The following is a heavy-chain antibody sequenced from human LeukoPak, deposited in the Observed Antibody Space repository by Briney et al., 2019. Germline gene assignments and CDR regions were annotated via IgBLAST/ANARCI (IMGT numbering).Heavy chain of an antibody. CDR2: IYYSGST. D-gene: IGHD6-13*01. V-gene: IGHV4-31*03. CDR1: GGSISSGGYY. CDR3: ARVIRAATGPKEFDY. Sequence: SQTLSLTRTVSGGSISSGGYYWRWIRQHPGKGLEWIGYIYYSGSTFYNPSLMSRLTISVDTSKNQFSLKLSSVTAADTAMYYCARVIRAATGPKEFDYWGQGTLVTVSS. J-gene: IGHJ4*02.